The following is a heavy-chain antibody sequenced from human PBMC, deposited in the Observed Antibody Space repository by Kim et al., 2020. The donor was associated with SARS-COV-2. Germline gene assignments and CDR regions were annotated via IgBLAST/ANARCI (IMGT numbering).Heavy chain of an antibody. CDR2: IIPIFGTA. V-gene: IGHV1-69*13. CDR3: ARDSSYDSSGYSVQH. J-gene: IGHJ1*01. D-gene: IGHD3-22*01. Sequence: SVKVSCKASGGTFSSYAISWVRQAPGQGLEWMGGIIPIFGTANFAQRFQGRVTLTADESTSTAYVELSSLRSEDTAVYYCARDSSYDSSGYSVQHWGQGTLVTVS. CDR1: GGTFSSYA.